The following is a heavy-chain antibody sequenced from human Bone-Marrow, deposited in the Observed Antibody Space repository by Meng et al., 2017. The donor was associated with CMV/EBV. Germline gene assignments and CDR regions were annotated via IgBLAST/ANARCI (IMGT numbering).Heavy chain of an antibody. V-gene: IGHV1-3*01. CDR2: IIVGTGNA. Sequence: SCKSSGYTFTSSVLYCVRQAPGQRLEWMGWIIVGTGNAKYSQKFQGRVTITRDTSASTAYMELSSLRSEDTAVYYCARRIAAAGLDYWGQGTLVTVSS. CDR3: ARRIAAAGLDY. D-gene: IGHD6-13*01. J-gene: IGHJ4*02. CDR1: GYTFTSSV.